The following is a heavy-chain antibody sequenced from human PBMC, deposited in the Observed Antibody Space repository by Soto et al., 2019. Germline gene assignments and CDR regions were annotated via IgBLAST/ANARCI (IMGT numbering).Heavy chain of an antibody. CDR1: GFTFSDYY. Sequence: GGSLRLSCAASGFTFSDYYMSWIRQAPGKGLECVSQISSTGSTIYYADSVKGRFTISRDNAKNSLYLQMSSLRAEDTAVYYCARYYSSSLYYYYYYYYAMDVRGQGTTVTVSS. CDR2: ISSTGSTI. V-gene: IGHV3-11*01. D-gene: IGHD6-13*01. J-gene: IGHJ6*02. CDR3: ARYYSSSLYYYYYYYYAMDV.